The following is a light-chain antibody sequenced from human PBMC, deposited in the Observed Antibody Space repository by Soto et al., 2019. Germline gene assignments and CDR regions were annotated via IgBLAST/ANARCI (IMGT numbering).Light chain of an antibody. Sequence: ESVLAQSPATLSLSPGERATLSCRASQSLDSYLAWFQQKPGQPTSPLIYDVSYRAPGIPARFSGSGSGKDFTLTISSLEPEDFAVYYCQMRSNWSWTFGQGTKVDIK. CDR1: QSLDSY. V-gene: IGKV3-11*01. CDR3: QMRSNWSWT. J-gene: IGKJ1*01. CDR2: DVS.